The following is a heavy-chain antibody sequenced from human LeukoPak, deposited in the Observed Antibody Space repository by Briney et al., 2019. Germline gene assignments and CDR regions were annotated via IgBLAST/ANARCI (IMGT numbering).Heavy chain of an antibody. CDR2: IIPIFATA. Sequence: GASVKVSCKASGGTFSSFAISWLRQAPGQGLEWMGGIIPIFATANYAQKFQARVTITADKSTNTAYMELSSLRSEDTAVYYCARDRVVRGVFYDWGQGTLVTVSS. D-gene: IGHD3-10*01. J-gene: IGHJ4*02. CDR3: ARDRVVRGVFYD. V-gene: IGHV1-69*06. CDR1: GGTFSSFA.